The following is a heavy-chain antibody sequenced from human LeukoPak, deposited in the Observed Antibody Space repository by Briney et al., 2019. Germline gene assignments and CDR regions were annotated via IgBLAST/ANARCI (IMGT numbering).Heavy chain of an antibody. CDR3: ARGRINDY. CDR2: INTNTGNQ. CDR1: GYTFTTYA. Sequence: GASVKVSCRASGYTFTTYAMNWVRQAPGQGLEWMGWINTNTGNQPYAQGLRGRLVFYVHTSVSTANLQINCLKAEDTAVYFCARGRINDYWGQGTLVTVSS. D-gene: IGHD1-14*01. V-gene: IGHV7-4-1*02. J-gene: IGHJ4*02.